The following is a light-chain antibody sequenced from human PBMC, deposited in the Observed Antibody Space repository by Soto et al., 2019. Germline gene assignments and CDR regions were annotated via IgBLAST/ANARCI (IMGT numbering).Light chain of an antibody. CDR3: QQYNSYSPT. V-gene: IGKV1-5*03. CDR1: QSISVW. CDR2: KAS. J-gene: IGKJ1*01. Sequence: DIHMTQSPSTLSSSVGDRVTITVLASQSISVWLAWYQQKAGKAPNLLIYKASRLGSGVPSRFSGSGSETEFTLTISGLQPGDSATYYCQQYNSYSPTFGQGTKVDI.